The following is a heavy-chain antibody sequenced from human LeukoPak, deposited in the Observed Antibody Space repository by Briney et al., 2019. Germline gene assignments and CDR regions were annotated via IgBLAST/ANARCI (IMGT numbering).Heavy chain of an antibody. Sequence: PGGSLRLSCAASGFSVSSNYMNWVRQAPGKGLDWVSVIYSGGRTYYTDSVKGRFTISRDNSKNTLYLQMNSLRAEDTAVYYCGRGDRAAAAFDSWGQGTLVTVSS. CDR2: IYSGGRT. D-gene: IGHD6-13*01. J-gene: IGHJ4*02. V-gene: IGHV3-53*01. CDR3: GRGDRAAAAFDS. CDR1: GFSVSSNY.